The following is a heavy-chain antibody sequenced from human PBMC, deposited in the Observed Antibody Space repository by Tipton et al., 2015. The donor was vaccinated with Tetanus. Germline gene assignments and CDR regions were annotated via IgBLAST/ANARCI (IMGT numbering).Heavy chain of an antibody. J-gene: IGHJ3*01. Sequence: SLRLSCAASGFTFDYYAMRWVRQTPGRGLEWVSGISWNGQTIDYSDSVKGRFTISRDNAKNSLYLQMNDLRTEDTALYYCAKPFMNTVWNSFALWGRGTMVTVSS. CDR3: AKPFMNTVWNSFAL. CDR1: GFTFDYYA. V-gene: IGHV3-9*01. D-gene: IGHD4-17*01. CDR2: ISWNGQTI.